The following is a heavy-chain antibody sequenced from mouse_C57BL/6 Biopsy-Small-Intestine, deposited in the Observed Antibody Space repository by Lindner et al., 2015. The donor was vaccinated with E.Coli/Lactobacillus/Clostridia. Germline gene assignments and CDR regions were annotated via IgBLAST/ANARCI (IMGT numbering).Heavy chain of an antibody. V-gene: IGHV1S18*01. CDR1: GFPFSKSA. CDR2: INNVNGET. Sequence: SVKVSCKTSGFPFSKSAVQWVRQARGQGLEWIAWINNVNGETNYAQNLQGRLTLTTDMSTSTAYMELNNLASEDTAVYYCASELYRGSCCSFDYWGQGTLVTVSS. D-gene: IGHD5-1-1*01. CDR3: ASELYRGSCCSFDY. J-gene: IGHJ4*01.